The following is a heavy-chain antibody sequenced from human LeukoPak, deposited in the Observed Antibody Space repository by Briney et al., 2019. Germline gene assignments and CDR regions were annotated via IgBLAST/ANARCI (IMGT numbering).Heavy chain of an antibody. J-gene: IGHJ4*02. CDR3: ARLPPGDSSGWYYFDY. Sequence: GESLKISCKGSGYSFTSYWIGWVRQMPGKGLEWMGIIYPGDSDTRYSPSFQGQVTISADKSISTAYLQWSSLKASDTAMYYCARLPPGDSSGWYYFDYWGQGTLVTVSP. CDR2: IYPGDSDT. CDR1: GYSFTSYW. V-gene: IGHV5-51*01. D-gene: IGHD6-19*01.